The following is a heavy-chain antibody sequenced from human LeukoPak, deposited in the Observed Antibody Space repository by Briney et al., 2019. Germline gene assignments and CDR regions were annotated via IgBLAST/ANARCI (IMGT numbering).Heavy chain of an antibody. CDR1: GFTFSRHG. J-gene: IGHJ4*02. CDR2: ISNDGSRK. CDR3: ARDRAWNYFDY. D-gene: IGHD3-3*01. Sequence: GGSLRLSCAPSGFTFSRHGMHWVRQAPGKGLEWVAIISNDGSRKYYAHSVEGRFTISRDNSKNTLYLQMDSLRAEDTAVYYCARDRAWNYFDYWGQGTLDTVSS. V-gene: IGHV3-30*03.